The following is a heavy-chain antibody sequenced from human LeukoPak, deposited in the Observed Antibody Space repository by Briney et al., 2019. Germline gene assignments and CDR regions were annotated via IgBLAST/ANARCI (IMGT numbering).Heavy chain of an antibody. CDR1: GYTFTSYG. J-gene: IGHJ6*02. Sequence: ASVKVSCKASGYTFTSYGISWVRQAPGQGLEWMGWISAYNGNTNYAQKLQGRVTMTTDTSTSTAYMELRSLRSDDTAVYYCTRSGIAAAGTYYYYGMDVWGQGTTVTVSS. CDR3: TRSGIAAAGTYYYYGMDV. D-gene: IGHD6-13*01. V-gene: IGHV1-18*01. CDR2: ISAYNGNT.